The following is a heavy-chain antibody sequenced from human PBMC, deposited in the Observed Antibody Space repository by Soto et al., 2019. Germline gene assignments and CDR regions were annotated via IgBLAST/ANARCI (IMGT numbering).Heavy chain of an antibody. CDR2: MYDTGST. J-gene: IGHJ5*02. D-gene: IGHD3-10*01. CDR3: ARDRGTGSFYPT. CDR1: GASMSSGVYS. Sequence: QLQLQESGSGLVKPSQTLSLTCAVSGASMSSGVYSWSWIRQPPGKGLEWIGYMYDTGSTYYNPSLKPRVTISADMSKNHLSLNLTSATAADTAVYYCARDRGTGSFYPTWGQGILVTVSS. V-gene: IGHV4-30-2*01.